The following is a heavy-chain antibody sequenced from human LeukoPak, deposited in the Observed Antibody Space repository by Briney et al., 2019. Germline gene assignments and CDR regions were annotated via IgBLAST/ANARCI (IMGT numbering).Heavy chain of an antibody. CDR2: IYYSGST. Sequence: SETLSLTCTVSGGSISSGDYYWSWIRQPPGKGLEWIGYIYYSGSTYYNPSLKSRVTISVDTSKNQFSLKLSSVTAADTAVYYCARSKWLNYFDYWGQGTLVTVSS. CDR1: GGSISSGDYY. J-gene: IGHJ4*02. V-gene: IGHV4-30-4*01. D-gene: IGHD3-22*01. CDR3: ARSKWLNYFDY.